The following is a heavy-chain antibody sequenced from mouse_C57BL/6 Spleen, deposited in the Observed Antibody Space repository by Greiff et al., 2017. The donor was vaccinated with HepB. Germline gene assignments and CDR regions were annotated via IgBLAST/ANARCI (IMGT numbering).Heavy chain of an antibody. Sequence: EVHLVESGGGLVKPGGSLKLSCAASGFTFSSYAMSWVRQTPEKRLEWVATISDGGSYTYYPDNVKGRFTISRDNAKNNLYLQMSHLKSEDTAMYYCARGDYYGSSYLYWYFDVWGTGTTVTVSS. V-gene: IGHV5-4*01. D-gene: IGHD1-1*01. CDR3: ARGDYYGSSYLYWYFDV. CDR2: ISDGGSYT. CDR1: GFTFSSYA. J-gene: IGHJ1*03.